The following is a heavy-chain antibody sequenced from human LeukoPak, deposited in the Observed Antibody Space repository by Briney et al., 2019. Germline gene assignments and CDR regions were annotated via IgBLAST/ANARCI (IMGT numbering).Heavy chain of an antibody. D-gene: IGHD4-17*01. Sequence: GGSLRLSCAASGFTFSSYAMHWVRQAPGKGLEYVSAISSNGGSTYYANSVKGRFTISRDNSKNTLYLQMGSLRAEDMAVYYCAGGPTVTNYYYYYYMDVWGKGTTVTVSS. J-gene: IGHJ6*03. CDR1: GFTFSSYA. V-gene: IGHV3-64*01. CDR2: ISSNGGST. CDR3: AGGPTVTNYYYYYYMDV.